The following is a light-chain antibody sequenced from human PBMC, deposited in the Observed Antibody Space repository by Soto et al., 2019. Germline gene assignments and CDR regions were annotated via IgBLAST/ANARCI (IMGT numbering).Light chain of an antibody. CDR2: EVT. CDR3: SSYGGNNNLV. J-gene: IGLJ2*01. CDR1: SSDVGGYNH. V-gene: IGLV2-8*01. Sequence: QSALTQPPSASGSPGQSVSISCTGTSSDVGGYNHVSWYQQHPDKAPKLIIYEVTKRPSGVPDRFSGSKSGNTASLTVSGLQAEDEADYYCSSYGGNNNLVFGGGTKVTVL.